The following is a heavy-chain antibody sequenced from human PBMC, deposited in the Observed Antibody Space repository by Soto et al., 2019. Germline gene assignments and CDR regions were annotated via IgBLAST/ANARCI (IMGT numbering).Heavy chain of an antibody. CDR3: AKGDWDYIAGHFDC. V-gene: IGHV3-23*01. CDR2: ISGTAGNT. D-gene: IGHD1-7*01. CDR1: GFTFTSCA. Sequence: GGSLRLSCAASGFTFTSCAMSWVRQAPGKGLEWVSAISGTAGNTYHADSVKGRFTISRDISKNTLYLQMNSLRAEDTAVYYCAKGDWDYIAGHFDCWGQGTLVTVSS. J-gene: IGHJ4*02.